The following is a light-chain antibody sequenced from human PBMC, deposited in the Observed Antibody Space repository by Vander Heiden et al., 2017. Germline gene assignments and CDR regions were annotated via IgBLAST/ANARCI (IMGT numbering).Light chain of an antibody. CDR3: SSYTRSNSYV. CDR2: DVT. V-gene: IGLV2-14*03. J-gene: IGLJ1*01. CDR1: SNDVGGYNY. Sequence: TISCSGTSNDVGGYNYVSWYQQHPGKAPKLIINDVTGRPSGVSHRFSGSKLDNTASLTISGLQAEDEADYYCSSYTRSNSYVFGTGTKVTV.